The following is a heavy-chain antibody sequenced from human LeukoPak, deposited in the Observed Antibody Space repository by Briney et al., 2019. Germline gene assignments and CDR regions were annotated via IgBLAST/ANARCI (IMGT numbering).Heavy chain of an antibody. J-gene: IGHJ4*02. V-gene: IGHV1-18*01. D-gene: IGHD3-3*01. CDR1: GYTFTSYG. CDR2: ISAYNGNT. Sequence: ASVKVSCKASGYTFTSYGISWVRQAPGQGLEWMGWISAYNGNTNYAQKLQGRVTMTTDTSTSTAYMELRSLRSDDTAVYYCARGLRIFGVVIIGLFDYWGQGTLVTVSS. CDR3: ARGLRIFGVVIIGLFDY.